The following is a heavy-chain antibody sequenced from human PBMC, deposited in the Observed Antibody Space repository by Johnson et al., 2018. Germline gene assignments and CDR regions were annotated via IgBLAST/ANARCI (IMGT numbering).Heavy chain of an antibody. D-gene: IGHD2-2*01. CDR2: ISSSGSTI. Sequence: QVQLVQSGGGLVKXGGSXRLXCAASGFTFSDYYMSWIRQAPGKGLEWVSYISSSGSTIYYADSVKGRFTISRDNAQNSLYLQMNSLRAEDTAVYYCARVDCTSTNCYSYYYYYMDVWGKGTTVTVSS. CDR1: GFTFSDYY. CDR3: ARVDCTSTNCYSYYYYYMDV. J-gene: IGHJ6*03. V-gene: IGHV3-11*04.